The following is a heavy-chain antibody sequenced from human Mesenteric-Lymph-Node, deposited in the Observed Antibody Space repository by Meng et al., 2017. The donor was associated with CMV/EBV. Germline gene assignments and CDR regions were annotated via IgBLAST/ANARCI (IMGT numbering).Heavy chain of an antibody. CDR2: INHSESA. D-gene: IGHD5-24*01. V-gene: IGHV4-34*01. CDR3: ARGWGGYNSYRTEYNFFYP. Sequence: SETLSLTCAVYGGSFSGHYWSWIRQPPGKGLEWIGKINHSESANHNPSLKSRVTLSVDTSKKQFSLNLSSVTAADTAVYYCARGWGGYNSYRTEYNFFYPWGQGTLVTVSS. J-gene: IGHJ5*02. CDR1: GGSFSGHY.